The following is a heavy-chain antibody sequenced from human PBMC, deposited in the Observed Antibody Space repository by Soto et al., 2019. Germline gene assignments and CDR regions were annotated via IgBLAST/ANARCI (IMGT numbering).Heavy chain of an antibody. CDR2: IIPILGTT. Sequence: GASVKVSCKASGGTFNSYAISWVRQAPGQGLEWMGGIIPILGTTNYAQKFQGRVTITADESTSTAYMELSRLRSEDTAVFYCASSNPIHLARYFYYGMDVWGQGTTVPVSS. CDR3: ASSNPIHLARYFYYGMDV. V-gene: IGHV1-69*13. CDR1: GGTFNSYA. D-gene: IGHD5-18*01. J-gene: IGHJ6*02.